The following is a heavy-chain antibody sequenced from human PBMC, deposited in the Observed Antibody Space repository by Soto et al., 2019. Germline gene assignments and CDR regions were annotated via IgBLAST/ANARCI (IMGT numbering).Heavy chain of an antibody. CDR1: GGSISSSNW. J-gene: IGHJ3*02. Sequence: SETLSLTCAVSGGSISSSNWWSWVRQPPGKGLEWIGEIYHSGSTNYNPSLKSRVTISVDKSKNQFSLKLSSVTAADTAVYYCARVPWGTMIGVVIIGGHSCAFDIWGQGTMVTVSS. CDR3: ARVPWGTMIGVVIIGGHSCAFDI. V-gene: IGHV4-4*02. D-gene: IGHD3-22*01. CDR2: IYHSGST.